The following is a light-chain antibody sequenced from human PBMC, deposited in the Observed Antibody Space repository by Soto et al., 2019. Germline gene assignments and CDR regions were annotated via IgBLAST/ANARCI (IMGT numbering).Light chain of an antibody. J-gene: IGKJ4*01. CDR2: DAS. CDR3: QQYHNFPVT. V-gene: IGKV1-16*02. Sequence: DIQMTQSPSSLSASVGDRVTITCRASQEISNHLAWFQQKPGEPPKSLIYDASSLQSGVPSKFSGSGSVTDFTLTISSLQPEDFATYYCQQYHNFPVTFGGGTKVDIK. CDR1: QEISNH.